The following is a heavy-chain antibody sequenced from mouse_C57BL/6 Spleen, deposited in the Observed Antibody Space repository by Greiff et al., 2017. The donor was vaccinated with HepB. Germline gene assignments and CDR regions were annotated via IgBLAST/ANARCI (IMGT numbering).Heavy chain of an antibody. Sequence: QVQLQQPGAELVKPGASVKLSCKASGYTFTSYWMHWVKQRPGPGLEWSGMIHPNSGSTNYNEKFKSKATLTLDKSSSTAYMQISSLTSEDSAVDYFARKRSPSNWDVGWYFDVWGKGTTVTVSS. CDR2: IHPNSGST. V-gene: IGHV1-64*01. CDR1: GYTFTSYW. J-gene: IGHJ1*03. D-gene: IGHD4-1*01. CDR3: ARKRSPSNWDVGWYFDV.